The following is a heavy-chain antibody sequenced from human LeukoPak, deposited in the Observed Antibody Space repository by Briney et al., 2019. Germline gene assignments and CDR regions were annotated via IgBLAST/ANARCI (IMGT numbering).Heavy chain of an antibody. CDR1: GFTFSSYS. J-gene: IGHJ3*02. D-gene: IGHD6-13*01. CDR3: ARGLLDRYSSSWYNAFDI. CDR2: ISSSSSYI. Sequence: KTGGSLRLSCAASGFTFSSYSMNWVRQAPGKGLEWVSSISSSSSYIYYADSVKGRFTISRDNAKNSLYLQMNSLRAEDTAVYHCARGLLDRYSSSWYNAFDIWGQGTMVTVSS. V-gene: IGHV3-21*01.